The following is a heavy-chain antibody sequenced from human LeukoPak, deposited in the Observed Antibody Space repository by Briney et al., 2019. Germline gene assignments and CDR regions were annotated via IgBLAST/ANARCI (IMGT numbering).Heavy chain of an antibody. CDR1: GGSFSGYY. V-gene: IGHV4-34*01. D-gene: IGHD3-22*01. Sequence: SETLSLTCAVYGGSFSGYYWSWIRQPPGKGLEWIGEINHSGSTNYNPSLKSRVTISVDTSKNQFSLKLSSVTAADTAVYYCARGRGFLTMMVAQYYYYGMDVWGQGTTVTVSS. CDR2: INHSGST. J-gene: IGHJ6*02. CDR3: ARGRGFLTMMVAQYYYYGMDV.